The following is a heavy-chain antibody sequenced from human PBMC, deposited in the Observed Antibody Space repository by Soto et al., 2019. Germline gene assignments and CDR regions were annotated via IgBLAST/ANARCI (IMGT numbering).Heavy chain of an antibody. CDR1: GGTFSDSV. Sequence: QVQLVQSGPEVKKPGSSVKVSCKASGGTFSDSVTSWVRQAPGQGLEWMGGIVPIFGKANLAEKFQDRVTITADESTSTAYMELSSLRSEDTAVYYCARGSIVVVNYYYYGMDVWGQGTTVTVSS. J-gene: IGHJ6*02. D-gene: IGHD2-21*01. CDR3: ARGSIVVVNYYYYGMDV. V-gene: IGHV1-69*01. CDR2: IVPIFGKA.